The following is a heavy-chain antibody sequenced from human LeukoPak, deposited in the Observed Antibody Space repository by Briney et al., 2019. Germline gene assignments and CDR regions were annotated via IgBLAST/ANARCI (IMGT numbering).Heavy chain of an antibody. CDR3: ATPDRWRSIFDY. V-gene: IGHV1-69*05. CDR1: GGTFSSYA. Sequence: SVKVSCKASGGTFSSYAISWVRQAPGQGLEWMGGIIPIFGTGKYAQKVQGRVTMSTDESTSTAYMELSSLRSEDSAVYYCATPDRWRSIFDYWGQGTLVTVSS. CDR2: IIPIFGTG. D-gene: IGHD4-23*01. J-gene: IGHJ4*02.